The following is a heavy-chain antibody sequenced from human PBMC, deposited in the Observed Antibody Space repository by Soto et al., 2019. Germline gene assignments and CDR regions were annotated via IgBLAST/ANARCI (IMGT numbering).Heavy chain of an antibody. V-gene: IGHV3-23*01. D-gene: IGHD6-19*01. CDR3: AKDQWGHSSGHYTPFDY. Sequence: GGSLRLSCAASGFTFSSYAMSWVRQAPGKGLEWVSAISGSGGSTYYADSVKGRFTISRDNSKNTLYLQMNSLRAEDTAVYYFAKDQWGHSSGHYTPFDYWGQGTLVTVSS. CDR1: GFTFSSYA. J-gene: IGHJ4*02. CDR2: ISGSGGST.